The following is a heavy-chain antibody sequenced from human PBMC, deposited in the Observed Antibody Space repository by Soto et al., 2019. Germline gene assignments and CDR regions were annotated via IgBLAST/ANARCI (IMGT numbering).Heavy chain of an antibody. D-gene: IGHD3-22*01. CDR3: ASASSGYYTSYYYYGMDV. CDR1: GYTFTSYA. Sequence: ASVKVSCKASGYTFTSYAMHWVRQAPGQRLEWMGWINAGNGNTKYSQKFQGRVTITRDTSASTAYMELSSLRSEDTAVYYCASASSGYYTSYYYYGMDVWGQGTTVTVSS. J-gene: IGHJ6*02. CDR2: INAGNGNT. V-gene: IGHV1-3*01.